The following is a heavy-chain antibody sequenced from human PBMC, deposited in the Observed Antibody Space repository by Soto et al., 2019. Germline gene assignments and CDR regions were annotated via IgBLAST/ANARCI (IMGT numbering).Heavy chain of an antibody. CDR3: ARGVTVTTLYYCYCYMDV. J-gene: IGHJ6*03. Sequence: SETLSLTCTVSGGSISSYYWSWIRQPPGKGLEWIGYIYYSGSTNYNPSLKSQVTISVDTSRNQFSLKLSSVTAADTAVYYCARGVTVTTLYYCYCYMDVWGKGTTVTVSS. CDR1: GGSISSYY. D-gene: IGHD4-17*01. V-gene: IGHV4-59*01. CDR2: IYYSGST.